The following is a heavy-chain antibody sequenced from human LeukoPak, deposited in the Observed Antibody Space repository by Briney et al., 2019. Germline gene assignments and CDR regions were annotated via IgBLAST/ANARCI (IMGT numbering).Heavy chain of an antibody. J-gene: IGHJ4*02. CDR1: GFTFSSYG. CDR3: ARDLQWGTFDY. V-gene: IGHV3-33*01. CDR2: IWYDGSNK. Sequence: GGSLRLSCAASGFTFSSYGMHWVRQAPGKGLEWVAVIWYDGSNKYYADSVKGRFTISRDNSKNTLYLQMNSLRAEDTAVCYCARDLQWGTFDYWGQGTLVTVSS. D-gene: IGHD3-16*01.